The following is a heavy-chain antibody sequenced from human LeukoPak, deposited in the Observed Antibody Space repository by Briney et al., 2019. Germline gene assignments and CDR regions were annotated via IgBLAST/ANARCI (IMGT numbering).Heavy chain of an antibody. CDR3: ARPLGNYGYDALGLGH. J-gene: IGHJ4*02. D-gene: IGHD4-17*01. CDR2: IYDRGST. V-gene: IGHV4-31*03. Sequence: PSETLSLTCTVSGGSISSGGYYWSWIRQHPGKGLEWIGYIYDRGSTAYNPSRTSRVTISVDTSKNAYPLNLPSVTAAETAVYYCARPLGNYGYDALGLGHWGQGTLVTVSS. CDR1: GGSISSGGYY.